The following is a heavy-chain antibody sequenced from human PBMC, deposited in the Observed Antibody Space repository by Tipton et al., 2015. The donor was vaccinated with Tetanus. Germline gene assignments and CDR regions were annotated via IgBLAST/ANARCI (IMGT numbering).Heavy chain of an antibody. Sequence: SLRLSCAASGIIFTNAWMNWVRQAPGKGLEWVGRVKSKTDGGTTDYAAPVKGRFTISRDDSKNTLYLQMNSLKTGDTAVYFCTTAGIAGASHRVDYWGRGTLVTVSS. CDR3: TTAGIAGASHRVDY. CDR1: GIIFTNAW. V-gene: IGHV3-15*07. D-gene: IGHD6-25*01. J-gene: IGHJ4*02. CDR2: VKSKTDGGTT.